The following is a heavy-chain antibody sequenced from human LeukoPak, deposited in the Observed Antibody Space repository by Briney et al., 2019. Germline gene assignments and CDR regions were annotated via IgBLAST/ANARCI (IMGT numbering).Heavy chain of an antibody. Sequence: GGSLRLSCAASGFTFSSYAMSWVRQAPGKGLEWVSAISGSGGSTYYADSVKGRFTISRDNAKNSLYLQMNSLRAEDTAVYYCARERVGHYDSSGYFDYWGQGTLVTVSS. J-gene: IGHJ4*02. V-gene: IGHV3-23*01. D-gene: IGHD3-22*01. CDR2: ISGSGGST. CDR1: GFTFSSYA. CDR3: ARERVGHYDSSGYFDY.